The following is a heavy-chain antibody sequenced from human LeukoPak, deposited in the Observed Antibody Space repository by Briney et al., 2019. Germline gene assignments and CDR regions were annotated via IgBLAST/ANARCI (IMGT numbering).Heavy chain of an antibody. J-gene: IGHJ5*02. D-gene: IGHD2-2*01. CDR2: IIPIFGTA. V-gene: IGHV1-69*05. Sequence: ASVKVSCKASGGTFSSYAISWVRQAPGQGLEWMGGIIPIFGTANYAQKFQGRVTITTDESTSTAYMELSSLRSEDTAVYYCARVPYPRYCSSTRCQGSGWFDPWGQGTLVTVSS. CDR3: ARVPYPRYCSSTRCQGSGWFDP. CDR1: GGTFSSYA.